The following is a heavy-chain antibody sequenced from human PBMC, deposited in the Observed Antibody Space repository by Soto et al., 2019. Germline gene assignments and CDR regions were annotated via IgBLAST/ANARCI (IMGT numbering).Heavy chain of an antibody. Sequence: EVQLVESGGDLVQPGGSLRLSCAASGFTFSSYWMHWVRQAPGKGLVWVSRIKSDGSTTNYADSAKGRFTISRDNAKNTLYLQMNSLRAEDTAVYYCLREDLGSFDYWGQGTLVTVSS. CDR3: LREDLGSFDY. V-gene: IGHV3-74*01. CDR1: GFTFSSYW. CDR2: IKSDGSTT. D-gene: IGHD1-26*01. J-gene: IGHJ4*02.